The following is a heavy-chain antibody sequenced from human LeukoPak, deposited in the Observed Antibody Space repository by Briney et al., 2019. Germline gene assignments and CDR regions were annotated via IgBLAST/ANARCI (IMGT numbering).Heavy chain of an antibody. Sequence: TSETLSLTCTVSGGSINSYWSWIRQPAGKGLEWIGRISGSGTITYNPALQSRLSISIDTSKNQFSLKLMSVTAADTAVYYCARWVVVTAAGGNWFDPWGQGTLVTVSS. J-gene: IGHJ5*02. CDR1: GGSINSY. V-gene: IGHV4-4*07. D-gene: IGHD2-21*02. CDR3: ARWVVVTAAGGNWFDP. CDR2: ISGSGTI.